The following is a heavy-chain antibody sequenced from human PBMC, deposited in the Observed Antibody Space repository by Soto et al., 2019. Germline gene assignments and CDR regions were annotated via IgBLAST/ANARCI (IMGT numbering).Heavy chain of an antibody. J-gene: IGHJ4*02. CDR1: EYTFTSYA. CDR3: ARDGYSYGYVMGY. V-gene: IGHV1-3*01. D-gene: IGHD5-18*01. Sequence: QVQLVQSGAEVKKPGASEKVYCKASEYTFTSYAMHWVRQAPGQRLEWMGWINAGNGNTKYSQKFQGRVTITRDTSASTAYMELSSLRSEDTAVYYCARDGYSYGYVMGYWGLGTLVTVSS. CDR2: INAGNGNT.